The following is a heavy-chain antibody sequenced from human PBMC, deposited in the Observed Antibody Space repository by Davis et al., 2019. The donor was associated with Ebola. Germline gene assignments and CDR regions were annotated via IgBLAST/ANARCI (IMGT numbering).Heavy chain of an antibody. CDR3: AKSHCSGGSCPYYFDF. V-gene: IGHV3-13*01. J-gene: IGHJ4*02. D-gene: IGHD2-15*01. Sequence: GESLKISCEASGFTFSNYDMHWVRQATGKGLEWVSAIGTAGDTYYPGSVKGRFTISRENAKNSLYLQMNSLRAGDTGVYYCAKSHCSGGSCPYYFDFWGQGTQVTVSS. CDR1: GFTFSNYD. CDR2: IGTAGDT.